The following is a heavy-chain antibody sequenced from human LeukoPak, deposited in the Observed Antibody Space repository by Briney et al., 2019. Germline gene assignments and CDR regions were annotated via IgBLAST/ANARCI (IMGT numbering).Heavy chain of an antibody. CDR2: ISPKSDFI. J-gene: IGHJ5*02. CDR1: GFSINSYG. Sequence: GGSLRLSCTASGFSINSYGMNWVLQAPGKGLEWVSSISPKSDFIYYSDSVRGRFTISRDNADNSLYLQMNSLRAEDTAVYYCARADCSASTCYLRRSWFDPWGQGTLVTVSS. CDR3: ARADCSASTCYLRRSWFDP. V-gene: IGHV3-21*01. D-gene: IGHD3-9*01.